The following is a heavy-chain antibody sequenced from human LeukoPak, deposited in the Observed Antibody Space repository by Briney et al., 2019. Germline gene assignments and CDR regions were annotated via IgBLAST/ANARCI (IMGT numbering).Heavy chain of an antibody. J-gene: IGHJ4*02. CDR2: INSDGSNT. CDR1: GLTFSSSW. CDR3: ARAVSGWQAIDY. V-gene: IGHV3-74*01. Sequence: GGSLRLSCAASGLTFSSSWMYWVRQAPGKGLVWVSDINSDGSNTRYADSVRGRFTISRDNAKEMVDLQMNSLRAEDTAVYYCARAVSGWQAIDYWGQGTLVTVSS. D-gene: IGHD6-19*01.